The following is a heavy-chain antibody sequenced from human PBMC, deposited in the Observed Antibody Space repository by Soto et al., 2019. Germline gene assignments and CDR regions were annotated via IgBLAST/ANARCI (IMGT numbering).Heavy chain of an antibody. D-gene: IGHD6-6*01. Sequence: SETLSLTCTVSGGSISDLYWSWIRQPPGKGLEWIGYIYYSGSTNYNPSLKSRVTISVDTSKNQFSLNLRSMSPADTAVYYCARVGGLAARTFDYWGPGTLVTVSS. J-gene: IGHJ4*02. V-gene: IGHV4-59*11. CDR3: ARVGGLAARTFDY. CDR1: GGSISDLY. CDR2: IYYSGST.